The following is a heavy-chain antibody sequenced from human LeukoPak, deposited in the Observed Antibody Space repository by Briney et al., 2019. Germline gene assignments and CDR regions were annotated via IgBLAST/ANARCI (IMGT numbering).Heavy chain of an antibody. CDR1: GFTFSSYG. J-gene: IGHJ6*02. CDR2: ISYDGSNK. CDR3: AKDRAYYDFWSGYYTDGMDV. Sequence: GRSLRLSCAASGFTFSSYGMHWVRQAPGKGLEWVAVISYDGSNKYYADSVKGRFTISRDNSKNTLYLQMNSLRAEDTAVCYCAKDRAYYDFWSGYYTDGMDVWGQGTTVTVSS. D-gene: IGHD3-3*01. V-gene: IGHV3-30*18.